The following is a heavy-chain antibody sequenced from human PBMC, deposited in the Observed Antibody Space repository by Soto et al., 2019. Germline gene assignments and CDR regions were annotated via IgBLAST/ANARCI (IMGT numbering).Heavy chain of an antibody. D-gene: IGHD6-19*01. CDR2: IRSKANSYAT. J-gene: IGHJ4*02. CDR3: ATDLSYSSGWYGFDY. V-gene: IGHV3-73*01. Sequence: GGSLRLSCAASGFTFSGSAMHWVRQASGKGLEWVGRIRSKANSYATAYAASVKGRFTISRDDSKNTLYLQMNSLRAEDTAVYYCATDLSYSSGWYGFDYWGQGTLVTVSS. CDR1: GFTFSGSA.